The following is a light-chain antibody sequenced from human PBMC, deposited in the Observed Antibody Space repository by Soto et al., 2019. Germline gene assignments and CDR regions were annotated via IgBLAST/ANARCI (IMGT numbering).Light chain of an antibody. V-gene: IGKV3-11*01. CDR3: QHRANWPPSVT. CDR2: DVS. CDR1: QSVGSF. J-gene: IGKJ4*01. Sequence: EIVLTQSPATLSLSPRARATLSCRASQSVGSFLAWYQQKPGQAPRLLIYDVSNRATGIPARFSGGGSGTDFTLTIMKLEPEDFAVYYCQHRANWPPSVTFGGGT.